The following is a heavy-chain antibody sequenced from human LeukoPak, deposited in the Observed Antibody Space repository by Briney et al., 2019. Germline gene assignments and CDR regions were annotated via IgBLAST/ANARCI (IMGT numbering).Heavy chain of an antibody. D-gene: IGHD6-6*01. Sequence: SETLSLTCTVSGGSISSSSYYWGWIRQPPGKGLEWIGSIYYSGSTYYNPSLKGRVTISVDTSKNQFSLKLSSVTAADTAVYYCASLEYSSSSSYYWGQGTLVTVSS. CDR1: GGSISSSSYY. J-gene: IGHJ4*02. CDR3: ASLEYSSSSSYY. CDR2: IYYSGST. V-gene: IGHV4-39*01.